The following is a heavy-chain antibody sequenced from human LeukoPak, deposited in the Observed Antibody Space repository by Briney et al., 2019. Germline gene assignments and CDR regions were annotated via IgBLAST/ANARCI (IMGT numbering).Heavy chain of an antibody. D-gene: IGHD2-21*01. CDR3: AADSRYCDGDCYDY. V-gene: IGHV1-58*02. CDR1: GFTFTRSA. J-gene: IGHJ4*02. Sequence: SVKVFCKASGFTFTRSAIQWVRQARGQRLEWIGWIVVGSGNTNYAQKFQERVTITRDMSTSTAYMELSSLRSEDTAVYYCAADSRYCDGDCYDYWGQGTLVTVSS. CDR2: IVVGSGNT.